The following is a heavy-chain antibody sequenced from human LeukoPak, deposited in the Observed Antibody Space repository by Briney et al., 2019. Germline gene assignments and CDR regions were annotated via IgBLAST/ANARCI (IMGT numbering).Heavy chain of an antibody. J-gene: IGHJ4*02. D-gene: IGHD3-10*01. CDR1: GFTFSSYE. Sequence: GGSLRLSCAASGFTFSSYEMNWVRQAPGKGLEWVSYISSSGSTIYYADSVKGRFTISRDNAKNSLYLQMNSLRAEDTAVYYCARADYYGSGSYVDYWGQGTLVTVSS. CDR3: ARADYYGSGSYVDY. CDR2: ISSSGSTI. V-gene: IGHV3-48*03.